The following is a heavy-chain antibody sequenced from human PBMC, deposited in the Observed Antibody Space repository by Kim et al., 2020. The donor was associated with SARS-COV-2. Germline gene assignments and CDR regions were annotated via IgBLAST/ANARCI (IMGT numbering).Heavy chain of an antibody. D-gene: IGHD3-9*01. CDR2: ISSSSSYI. CDR1: GFTFSSYS. CDR3: ARDFRAYYDILTGYHLGGMDV. Sequence: GGSLRLSCAASGFTFSSYSMNWVRQAPGKGLEWVSSISSSSSYIYYADSVKGRFTISRDNAKNSLYLQMNSLRAEDTAVYYCARDFRAYYDILTGYHLGGMDVWGQGTTVTVSS. J-gene: IGHJ6*02. V-gene: IGHV3-21*01.